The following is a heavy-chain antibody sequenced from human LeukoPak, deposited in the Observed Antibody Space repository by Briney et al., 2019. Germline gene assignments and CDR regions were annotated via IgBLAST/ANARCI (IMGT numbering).Heavy chain of an antibody. CDR2: IYYSGST. V-gene: IGHV4-61*01. D-gene: IGHD5-18*01. CDR3: ARFRLGNSYGLSQAGLGFDP. J-gene: IGHJ5*02. CDR1: GGSVSSGSYY. Sequence: SETLSLTCTVSGGSVSSGSYYWSWIRQPPGKGLEWIGYIYYSGSTNYNPSLKSRVTISVDTSKNQFSLKLSSVTAADTAVYYLARFRLGNSYGLSQAGLGFDPWGQGTLVTVSS.